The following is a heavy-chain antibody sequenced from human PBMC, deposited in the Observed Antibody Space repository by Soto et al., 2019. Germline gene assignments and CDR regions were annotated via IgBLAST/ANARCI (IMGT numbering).Heavy chain of an antibody. CDR1: GGSISSYY. CDR2: IYYSGST. CDR3: ARDGEGYYDSSGYPYYYYGMDV. V-gene: IGHV4-59*01. J-gene: IGHJ6*02. D-gene: IGHD3-22*01. Sequence: SETLSLTCTVSGGSISSYYWSWIRHPPGKGLEWIGYIYYSGSTNYNPSLKSRVTISVDTSKNQFSLKLSSVTAADTAVYYCARDGEGYYDSSGYPYYYYGMDVWGQGTTVTVSS.